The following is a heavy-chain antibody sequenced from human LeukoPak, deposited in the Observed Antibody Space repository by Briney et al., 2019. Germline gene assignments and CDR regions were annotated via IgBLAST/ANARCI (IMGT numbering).Heavy chain of an antibody. CDR3: ARAGYSSSWYWY. CDR1: GYTFTSYD. J-gene: IGHJ4*02. CDR2: MNTTSGNT. V-gene: IGHV1-8*03. D-gene: IGHD6-13*01. Sequence: EASVKVSCKASGYTFTSYDINWVRQATGQGREWMGWMNTTSGNTGYAQKFQGRDTITRNTSISTAYMELSSLRSENTAVYYWARAGYSSSWYWYWGQGTLVTVSS.